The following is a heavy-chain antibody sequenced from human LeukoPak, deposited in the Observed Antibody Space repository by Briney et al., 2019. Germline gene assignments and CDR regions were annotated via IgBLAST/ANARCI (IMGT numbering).Heavy chain of an antibody. CDR2: ISGSGGST. CDR3: AKASIPIAVAGTGSFDY. D-gene: IGHD6-19*01. V-gene: IGHV3-23*01. CDR1: GFTFSDYC. Sequence: GGSLRLSCAASGFTFSDYCMSWIRQAPGKGLEWVSAISGSGGSTYYADSVKGRFTISRDNSKNTLYLQMNSLRAEDTAVYYCAKASIPIAVAGTGSFDYWGQGTLVTVSS. J-gene: IGHJ4*02.